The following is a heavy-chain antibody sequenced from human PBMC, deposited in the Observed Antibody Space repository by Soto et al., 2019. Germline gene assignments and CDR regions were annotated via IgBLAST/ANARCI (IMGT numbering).Heavy chain of an antibody. CDR3: VQTTGWPGFAF. J-gene: IGHJ4*02. D-gene: IGHD6-19*01. CDR2: IYGGGTT. Sequence: EVQLVESGGGLIQPGGSLRLSCAASGFAVSSKYMTWVRQAPGKGLEWVSVIYGGGTTYYADSVKGRFTISRDTSKNALYLQMNGLRAEDTAVYYCVQTTGWPGFAFWGQGTLFPVSS. V-gene: IGHV3-53*01. CDR1: GFAVSSKY.